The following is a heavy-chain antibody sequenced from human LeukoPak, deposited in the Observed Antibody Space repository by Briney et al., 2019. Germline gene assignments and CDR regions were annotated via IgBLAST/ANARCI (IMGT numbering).Heavy chain of an antibody. D-gene: IGHD5-24*01. CDR3: ARDGYNWADL. J-gene: IGHJ5*02. V-gene: IGHV3-48*01. CDR2: ISRISTDI. Sequence: PGGSLRLSCAASGFTFDYFAMNWVRQTPGKGLEWIAYISRISTDILYADCVKGRFTISRDNGENSLFPQMNSLRVEDTALYYCARDGYNWADLWGQGTLVTVSS. CDR1: GFTFDYFA.